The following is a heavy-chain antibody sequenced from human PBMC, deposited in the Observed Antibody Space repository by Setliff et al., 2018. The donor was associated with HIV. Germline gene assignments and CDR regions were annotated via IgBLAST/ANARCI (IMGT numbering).Heavy chain of an antibody. CDR1: GGTFRNNP. CDR2: IIPIFGTT. CDR3: ARGRLLWSGSYYYYYMDV. V-gene: IGHV1-69*13. Sequence: ASVKVSCKASGGTFRNNPINWVRQAPGQGLEWMGGIIPIFGTTNYAQKFQDRVTITADESTSTVYMELGSLRSEDTAVYYCARGRLLWSGSYYYYYMDVWGKGTTVTVSS. J-gene: IGHJ6*03. D-gene: IGHD3-10*01.